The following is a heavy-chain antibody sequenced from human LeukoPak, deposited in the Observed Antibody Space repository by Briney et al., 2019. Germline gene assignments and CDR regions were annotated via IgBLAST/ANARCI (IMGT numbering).Heavy chain of an antibody. J-gene: IGHJ4*02. Sequence: GGSLRLSCAASGFTFSDYYMSWIRQAPGKGQEWVSYISGSSSYTIYADSVKGRFTISRDNAKNSLYLQMNSLRAEDTAVYYCARVTLYAESALDYWGQGTLVTVSS. CDR3: ARVTLYAESALDY. V-gene: IGHV3-11*06. CDR1: GFTFSDYY. D-gene: IGHD4-17*01. CDR2: ISGSSSYT.